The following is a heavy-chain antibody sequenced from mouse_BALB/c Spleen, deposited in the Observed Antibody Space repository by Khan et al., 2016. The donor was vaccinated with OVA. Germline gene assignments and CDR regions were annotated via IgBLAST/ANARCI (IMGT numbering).Heavy chain of an antibody. Sequence: QVQLKQSGPELVRPGASVKMSCKASGYTFTSFWIHWVKQRPGQGLEWIGMIDPSKSETRLNQKFTAKATLNVDKSSNTAYMQPSRLTADVAAVDYCAGVGYGSPVAYWGQGTLVTVSA. J-gene: IGHJ3*01. CDR2: IDPSKSET. D-gene: IGHD1-1*01. V-gene: IGHV1S127*01. CDR1: GYTFTSFW. CDR3: AGVGYGSPVAY.